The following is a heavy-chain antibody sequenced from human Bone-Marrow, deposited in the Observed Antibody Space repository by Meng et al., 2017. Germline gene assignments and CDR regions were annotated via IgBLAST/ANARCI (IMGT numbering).Heavy chain of an antibody. V-gene: IGHV1-46*01. D-gene: IGHD6-19*01. CDR2: INPSGGST. CDR1: GYTFTRYY. Sequence: QGQRVQSGAEVKNPGAAVKVSCKASGYTFTRYYMHWVRQAPGQGLEWMGIINPSGGSTSYAQKFQGRVTMTRDTSTSTVYMELSSLRSEDTAVYYCARVQSSGWSPGYWGQGTLVTVSS. J-gene: IGHJ4*02. CDR3: ARVQSSGWSPGY.